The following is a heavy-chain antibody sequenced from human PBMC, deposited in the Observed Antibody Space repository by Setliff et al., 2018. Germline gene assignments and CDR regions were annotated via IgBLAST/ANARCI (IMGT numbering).Heavy chain of an antibody. D-gene: IGHD3-10*01. CDR2: INTNTGNP. CDR3: ARASRFGTVKWRGDYYMDV. J-gene: IGHJ6*03. Sequence: VKVSCKASGYTFTTYAMGWMRQAPGQRLEWMGWINTNTGNPSYAQGFTGRFVFSLDTSVSTAYLQISSLKPEDTAVYYCARASRFGTVKWRGDYYMDVWGKGTTVTVSS. V-gene: IGHV7-4-1*02. CDR1: GYTFTTYA.